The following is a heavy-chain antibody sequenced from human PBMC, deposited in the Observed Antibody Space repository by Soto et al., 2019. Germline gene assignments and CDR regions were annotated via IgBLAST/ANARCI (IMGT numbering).Heavy chain of an antibody. D-gene: IGHD2-21*02. CDR3: ATDNCGDCYSPAFDI. CDR1: GSTLRSYA. CDR2: ISGSGGNP. Sequence: EVQLVESGGGLVQPGGSLRLSCAASGSTLRSYAMSWVRQAPGKGLEWVSAISGSGGNPYYADSVKGRFTISRDNSKNTLYLQMNSLRAEDTAVYYCATDNCGDCYSPAFDIWGQWTMVTVSS. J-gene: IGHJ3*02. V-gene: IGHV3-23*04.